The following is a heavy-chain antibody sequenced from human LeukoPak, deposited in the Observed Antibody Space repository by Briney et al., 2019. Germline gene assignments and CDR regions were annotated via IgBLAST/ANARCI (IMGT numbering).Heavy chain of an antibody. CDR2: INSDGSST. Sequence: GGSLRLSCAASGFTFSSYWMHWVCQAPGKGLVWVSRINSDGSSTSYADSVKGRFTISRDNAKNTLYLQMNSLRAEDTAVYYCARDARASPYGDYPDDAFDIWGQGTMVTVSS. CDR1: GFTFSSYW. J-gene: IGHJ3*02. D-gene: IGHD4-17*01. CDR3: ARDARASPYGDYPDDAFDI. V-gene: IGHV3-74*01.